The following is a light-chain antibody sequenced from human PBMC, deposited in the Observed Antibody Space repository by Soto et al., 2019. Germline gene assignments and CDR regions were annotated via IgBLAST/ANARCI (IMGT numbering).Light chain of an antibody. Sequence: DIVLTQSPGTLSLSPGERATLSCRASQSVSSSYLAWYQQKPGQATRLLIYGASSRATGIPDRFSGSGSGTDFTLTISRLEPEDFAVYYCQQYGSSPIFSCGPGTKVDIK. V-gene: IGKV3-20*01. CDR2: GAS. CDR1: QSVSSSY. CDR3: QQYGSSPIFS. J-gene: IGKJ3*01.